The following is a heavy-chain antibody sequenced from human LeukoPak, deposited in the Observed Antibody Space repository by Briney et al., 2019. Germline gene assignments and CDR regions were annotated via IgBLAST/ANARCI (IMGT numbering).Heavy chain of an antibody. CDR1: GFTFSSYG. CDR3: AKDLIWGIRSFDY. CDR2: IRYDGSNK. D-gene: IGHD6-13*01. J-gene: IGHJ4*02. Sequence: PGGSLRLSCAASGFTFSSYGMHWVRQAPGKGLEWVAFIRYDGSNKYYADSVKGRFTISRDNSKNTLYLHMNSLRAEDTAVYYCAKDLIWGIRSFDYWGQGTLVTVSS. V-gene: IGHV3-30*02.